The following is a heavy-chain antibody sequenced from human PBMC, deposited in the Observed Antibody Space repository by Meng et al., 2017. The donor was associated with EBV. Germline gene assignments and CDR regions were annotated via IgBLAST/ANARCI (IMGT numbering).Heavy chain of an antibody. CDR3: ASESGRGYTPDY. V-gene: IGHV1-69*01. CDR2: FLPRLGAP. D-gene: IGHD3-10*01. CDR1: GGPFRYYA. Sequence: GQLVECAAEWKKPGSAVKVSCKTSGGPFRYYAISWVRQAPGQGLEWLGGFLPRLGAPNYAQKFHGRVKITADESTSTHYMDLSSLRSEDTAIYYCASESGRGYTPDYWGQGTLVTVFS. J-gene: IGHJ4*02.